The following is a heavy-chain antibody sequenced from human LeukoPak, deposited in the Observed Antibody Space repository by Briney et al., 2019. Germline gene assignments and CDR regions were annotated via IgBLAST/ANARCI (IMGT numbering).Heavy chain of an antibody. V-gene: IGHV3-30*18. CDR2: TAHDESQK. D-gene: IGHD6-19*01. Sequence: GRSLRLSCAASGFSFSTYVMHWVRQAPGKGLEWVAVTAHDESQKYCADSVNGRFTISRDNFKNALYLQMNSLRAEDTAVYYCAKDFGDYSGWFFDYWGQGTLVTVSS. J-gene: IGHJ4*02. CDR3: AKDFGDYSGWFFDY. CDR1: GFSFSTYV.